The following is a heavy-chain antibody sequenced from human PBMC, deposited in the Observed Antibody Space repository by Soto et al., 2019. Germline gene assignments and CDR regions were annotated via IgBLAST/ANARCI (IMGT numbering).Heavy chain of an antibody. J-gene: IGHJ1*01. CDR1: GFTFDAHA. CDR2: ISWNSGNI. CDR3: ARXDTTSSFSHIRX. V-gene: IGHV3-9*01. D-gene: IGHD2-2*01. Sequence: EVQLVESGGGLVQPGRSLRLSCAGSGFTFDAHAMHWVRQAPGKGLEWVSTISWNSGNIHYADSVKGRFTXSRDXAKXXXXXXXXXXRAEDTAXYYCARXDTTSSFSHIRXWGQXTL.